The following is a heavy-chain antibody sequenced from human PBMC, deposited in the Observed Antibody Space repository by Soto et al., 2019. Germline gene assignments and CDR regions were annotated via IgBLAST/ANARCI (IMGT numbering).Heavy chain of an antibody. V-gene: IGHV3-7*03. CDR1: GFTFTSSS. Sequence: PGGSLRLSCAVSGFTFTSSSMSWVRQAPGEGLEWVANIRQDGHEKYYVDSVRGRFTISRDNAQNSLYLQMDSLRAEDTAMYYCARDLPGYCSTTNCYYYFDFWGQGTLVTVSS. CDR3: ARDLPGYCSTTNCYYYFDF. D-gene: IGHD2-2*01. J-gene: IGHJ4*02. CDR2: IRQDGHEK.